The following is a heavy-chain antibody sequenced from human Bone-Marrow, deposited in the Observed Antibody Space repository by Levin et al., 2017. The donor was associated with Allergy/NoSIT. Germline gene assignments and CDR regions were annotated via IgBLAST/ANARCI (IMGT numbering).Heavy chain of an antibody. CDR3: ARQYYGSGSYQRYFDL. D-gene: IGHD3-10*01. V-gene: IGHV4-59*01. CDR1: GGSISSYY. CDR2: IYYSGST. Sequence: SQTLSLTCTVSGGSISSYYWSWIRPPPGKGLEWIGYIYYSGSTNYNPSLKSRVTISVDTSKNQFSLKLSSVTAADTAVYYCARQYYGSGSYQRYFDLWGRGTLVTVSS. J-gene: IGHJ2*01.